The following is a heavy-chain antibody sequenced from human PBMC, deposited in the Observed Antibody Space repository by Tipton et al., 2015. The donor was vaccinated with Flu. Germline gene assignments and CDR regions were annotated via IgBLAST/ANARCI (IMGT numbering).Heavy chain of an antibody. Sequence: TLSLTCTVSGGSISSGSYYWSWIRQPAGKGLEWIGRIYTSGSTNYNPSLKSRVTISVDTSKNQFSLKLSSVTAADTAVYYCAREKGGAVADRAEYFQHWGKGTRVTVS. CDR1: GGSISSGSYY. D-gene: IGHD6-19*01. CDR2: IYTSGST. CDR3: AREKGGAVADRAEYFQH. J-gene: IGHJ1*01. V-gene: IGHV4-61*02.